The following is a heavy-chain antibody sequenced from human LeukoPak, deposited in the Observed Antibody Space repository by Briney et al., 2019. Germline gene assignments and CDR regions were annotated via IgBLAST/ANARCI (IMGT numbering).Heavy chain of an antibody. D-gene: IGHD3-9*01. CDR1: GFTFSNYA. V-gene: IGHV3-23*01. J-gene: IGHJ4*02. Sequence: PGASLRLSCAASGFTFSNYAMSWVRQAPGKGLERVSAVSGRDTSTYYTDSVKGRFTISRDNSENTLYLQMNSLSAEDTAIYYCAKWGDYDVLTGYYDSDYWGQGTLVTVSS. CDR2: VSGRDTST. CDR3: AKWGDYDVLTGYYDSDY.